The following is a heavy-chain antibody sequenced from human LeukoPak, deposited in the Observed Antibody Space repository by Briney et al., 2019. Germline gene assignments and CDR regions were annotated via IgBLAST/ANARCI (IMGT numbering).Heavy chain of an antibody. CDR1: GFTFSSYA. CDR3: AKAGIGVVGYFDY. CDR2: IRGSGGGT. V-gene: IGHV3-23*01. D-gene: IGHD6-19*01. J-gene: IGHJ4*02. Sequence: GGCLRLSCAASGFTFSSYAMSWVRQAPGKGLEWVSTIRGSGGGTYYADSVKGRFTISRDNSKNTLYLQMNSLRDEDTALYYCAKAGIGVVGYFDYWGQGTLVTVSS.